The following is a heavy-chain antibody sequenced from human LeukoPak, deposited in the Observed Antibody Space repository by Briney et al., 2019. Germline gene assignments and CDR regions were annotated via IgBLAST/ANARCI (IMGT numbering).Heavy chain of an antibody. Sequence: GGSLRLSCAASGFTGSSKYMSWVRQAPGKGLEWVSAISGSGNSPYYADSVQGRFAISRDNSKNTLYLQMNSLRVEDTAVYFCAKDPNGDYIGTFDIWGQGTMVTVSS. CDR2: ISGSGNSP. CDR1: GFTGSSKY. CDR3: AKDPNGDYIGTFDI. V-gene: IGHV3-23*01. J-gene: IGHJ3*02. D-gene: IGHD4-17*01.